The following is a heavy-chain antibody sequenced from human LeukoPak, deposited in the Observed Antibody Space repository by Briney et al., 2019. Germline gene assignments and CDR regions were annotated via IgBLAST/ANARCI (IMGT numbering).Heavy chain of an antibody. CDR2: MSPNSGNT. Sequence: ASVKVSCKASGYTFTNFDIIWVRQATGQGLEWMGWMSPNSGNTVYAQKFQGRVTMTRNTSISTAYMELSSLRSEDTAVYYCARGQGTGYSSGWDYYYMDVWGKGTTVTVSS. CDR3: ARGQGTGYSSGWDYYYMDV. J-gene: IGHJ6*03. D-gene: IGHD6-19*01. CDR1: GYTFTNFD. V-gene: IGHV1-8*01.